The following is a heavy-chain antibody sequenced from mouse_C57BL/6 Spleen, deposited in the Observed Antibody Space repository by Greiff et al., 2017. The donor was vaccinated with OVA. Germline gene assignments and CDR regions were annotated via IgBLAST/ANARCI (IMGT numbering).Heavy chain of an antibody. CDR1: GFTFSDYG. J-gene: IGHJ2*01. CDR2: ISSGSSTI. D-gene: IGHD1-1*01. Sequence: EVQVVESGGGLVKPGGSLKLSCAASGFTFSDYGMHWVRQAPEKGLEWVAYISSGSSTIYYADTVKGRFTISRDNAKNTLFLQMTSLRSEDTAMYYCARPLITTGALDYWGQGTTLTVSS. V-gene: IGHV5-17*01. CDR3: ARPLITTGALDY.